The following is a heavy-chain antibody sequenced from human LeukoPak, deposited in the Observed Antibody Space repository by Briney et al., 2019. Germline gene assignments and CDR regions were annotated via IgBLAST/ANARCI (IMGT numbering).Heavy chain of an antibody. CDR1: GGSISSGGYY. J-gene: IGHJ6*02. D-gene: IGHD2-2*01. Sequence: PSETLSLTCTVSGGSISSGGYYWSWIRQHPGKGLEWIGYIYYSGTTYYNPSLKSRVTISVDTSKNQFSLKLSSVTAADTAVYYCARDMVPAAYDYYYYYGMDVWGQGTTVTVSS. CDR2: IYYSGTT. V-gene: IGHV4-31*03. CDR3: ARDMVPAAYDYYYYYGMDV.